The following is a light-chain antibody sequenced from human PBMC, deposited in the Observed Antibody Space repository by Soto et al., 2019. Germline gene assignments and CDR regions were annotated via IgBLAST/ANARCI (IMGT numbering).Light chain of an antibody. J-gene: IGKJ1*01. Sequence: EIVMTQSPATLSVSPGGRATLSCRASQSISDTLAWYQQKPGQAPRLLFHGASTRAPGFPARFSGSGSGTDFTLTISSLQSEDFAVYYCQQYDNWPWTFGQGTKVEIK. CDR3: QQYDNWPWT. CDR2: GAS. V-gene: IGKV3-15*01. CDR1: QSISDT.